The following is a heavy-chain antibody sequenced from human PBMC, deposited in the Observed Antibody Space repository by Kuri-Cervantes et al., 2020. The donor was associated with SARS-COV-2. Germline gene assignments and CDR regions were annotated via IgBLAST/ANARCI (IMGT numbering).Heavy chain of an antibody. CDR3: AKAGRKLRYFDWLLTFDY. V-gene: IGHV3-30-3*01. Sequence: GGSLRLSCAASGFTFSSYAMHWVRQAPGKGLEWVAVISYDGSNKYYADSVKGQFTISRDNSKNTLYLQMNSLRAEDTAVYYCAKAGRKLRYFDWLLTFDYWGQGTLVTVSS. CDR2: ISYDGSNK. CDR1: GFTFSSYA. J-gene: IGHJ4*02. D-gene: IGHD3-9*01.